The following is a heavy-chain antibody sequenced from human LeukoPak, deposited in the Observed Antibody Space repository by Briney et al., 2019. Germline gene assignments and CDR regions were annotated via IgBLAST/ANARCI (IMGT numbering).Heavy chain of an antibody. D-gene: IGHD6-19*01. Sequence: GGSLRLSCAASGFTFSSYWMSWVRQAPGKGLEWVANIKQDGSVKYYVDSVKGRFTISRDNAKNSLYLQMDSLRAEDTAVYYCARYSGWQLNWFDPWGQGALVTVSS. CDR3: ARYSGWQLNWFDP. J-gene: IGHJ5*02. CDR1: GFTFSSYW. CDR2: IKQDGSVK. V-gene: IGHV3-7*01.